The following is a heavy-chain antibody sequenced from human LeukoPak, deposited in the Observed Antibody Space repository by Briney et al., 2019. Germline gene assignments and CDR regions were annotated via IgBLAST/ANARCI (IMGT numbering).Heavy chain of an antibody. CDR3: ARWPYSSSYYFDY. CDR2: ITSGTTYI. V-gene: IGHV3-21*01. D-gene: IGHD6-6*01. CDR1: GFTFSDYN. Sequence: GGSLRLSCAASGFTFSDYNMNWVRQSPEKGLEWVSSITSGTTYIYYADSVRGRFTLSRDNAKNSLYLQMNSLRAEDTAVYYCARWPYSSSYYFDYWGQGTLVTVSS. J-gene: IGHJ4*02.